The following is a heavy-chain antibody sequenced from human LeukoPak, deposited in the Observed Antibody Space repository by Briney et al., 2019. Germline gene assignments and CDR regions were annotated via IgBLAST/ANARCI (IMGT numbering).Heavy chain of an antibody. D-gene: IGHD3-16*02. V-gene: IGHV3-9*01. CDR1: GFIFNNYA. CDR2: ISWNSGSI. J-gene: IGHJ4*02. CDR3: ARDHVWGSYRYTGFDY. Sequence: PGGSLRLSCAGSGFIFNNYAMHWVRQPPGKGLEWVSGISWNSGSIDYADSVKGRFTISRDNAKNSLYLQMNSLRAEDTAVYYCARDHVWGSYRYTGFDYWGQGTLVTVSS.